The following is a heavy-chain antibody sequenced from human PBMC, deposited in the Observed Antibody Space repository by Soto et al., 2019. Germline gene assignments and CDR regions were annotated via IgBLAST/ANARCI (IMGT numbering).Heavy chain of an antibody. CDR1: GGSISSYY. Sequence: SETLSLTCTVSGGSISSYYWSWIRQPPGKGLEWIGYIYHSGSTYYNPSLKSRVTISVDTSKNQFSLKLSSVTAADTALYYCARDRTSFGLHVWGQGTKVTVSS. D-gene: IGHD1-7*01. V-gene: IGHV4-59*12. J-gene: IGHJ6*02. CDR3: ARDRTSFGLHV. CDR2: IYHSGST.